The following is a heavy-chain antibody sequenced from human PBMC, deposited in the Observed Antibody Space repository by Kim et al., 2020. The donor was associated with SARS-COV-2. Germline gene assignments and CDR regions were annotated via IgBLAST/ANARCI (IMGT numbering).Heavy chain of an antibody. Sequence: SETLSLTCTVSGDSITTTNWWSWVRQPPGKGLEWIGEIYHSGNTNYNPSLRSRVSMSVDKSKNQFSLNLNSVTAADPAVYYCARLRTDSGAYF. CDR2: IYHSGNT. J-gene: IGHJ4*01. CDR1: GDSITTTNW. CDR3: ARLRTDSGAYF. V-gene: IGHV4-4*02. D-gene: IGHD1-26*01.